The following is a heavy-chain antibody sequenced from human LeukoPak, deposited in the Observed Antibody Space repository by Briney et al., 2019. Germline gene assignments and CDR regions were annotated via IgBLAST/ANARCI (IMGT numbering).Heavy chain of an antibody. Sequence: SGTLSLTCAVSGGSISSGNWWTWVRLPPGKGLEWIGEIYHSGSTNYNPSLKSRVTISVDKSKNQFSLKLTSVTAAGTAVYYCARERSGGYTYVFWGQGILVTVSS. CDR2: IYHSGST. V-gene: IGHV4-4*02. D-gene: IGHD5-18*01. J-gene: IGHJ4*02. CDR1: GGSISSGNW. CDR3: ARERSGGYTYVF.